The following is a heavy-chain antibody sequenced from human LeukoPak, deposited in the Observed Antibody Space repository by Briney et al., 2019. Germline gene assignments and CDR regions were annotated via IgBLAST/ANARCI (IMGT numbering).Heavy chain of an antibody. J-gene: IGHJ4*02. D-gene: IGHD3-22*01. V-gene: IGHV4-31*11. CDR1: GGSFSGYY. Sequence: SETLSLTCAVYGGSFSGYYWSWIRQHPGKGLEWIGYIYYSGSTYYNPSLKSRVTISVDTSKNQFSLRLSSVTAADTAVYYCARHPYYYDSSGYFDYWGQGTLVTVSS. CDR3: ARHPYYYDSSGYFDY. CDR2: IYYSGST.